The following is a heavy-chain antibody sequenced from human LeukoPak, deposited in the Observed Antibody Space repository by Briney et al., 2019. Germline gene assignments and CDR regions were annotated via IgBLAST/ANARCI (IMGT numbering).Heavy chain of an antibody. V-gene: IGHV4-59*01. Sequence: KPSETLSFTCTVSGGSISSYYWSWIRQPPGKGLEWIGYIYYSGSTNYNPSVKSRVAMSVDTSKKQFSLKLSSVTAADTAVYYCARNRAMDVWGQGTTVTVSS. CDR2: IYYSGST. J-gene: IGHJ6*02. CDR3: ARNRAMDV. D-gene: IGHD1-14*01. CDR1: GGSISSYY.